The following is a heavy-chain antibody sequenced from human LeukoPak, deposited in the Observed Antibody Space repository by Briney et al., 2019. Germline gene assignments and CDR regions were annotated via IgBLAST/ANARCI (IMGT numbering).Heavy chain of an antibody. V-gene: IGHV5-51*01. Sequence: GESLKISCKGSGYSFTSYWIGWVRQMPGKGLEWMGIIYPGDSDTRYSPSFQGQVTISADKSISTAYLQWSSLKASDTAMYNCARAHYDSSGYYPRGWYFDLWGRGTLVTVSP. CDR1: GYSFTSYW. D-gene: IGHD3-22*01. CDR2: IYPGDSDT. CDR3: ARAHYDSSGYYPRGWYFDL. J-gene: IGHJ2*01.